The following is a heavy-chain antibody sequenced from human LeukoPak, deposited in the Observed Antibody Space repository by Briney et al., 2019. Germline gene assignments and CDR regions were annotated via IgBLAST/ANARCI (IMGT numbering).Heavy chain of an antibody. Sequence: PGGPLRLSCAASGFTFSSYGMHWVRQAPGKGLEWVAIISYDGSDKYYADSVKGRFTISRDNSKNTLYLQMNSLRTEDTAVYYCAKDRGSSWYLYYFDDWGQGTLVTVSS. CDR1: GFTFSSYG. V-gene: IGHV3-30*18. J-gene: IGHJ4*02. D-gene: IGHD6-13*01. CDR2: ISYDGSDK. CDR3: AKDRGSSWYLYYFDD.